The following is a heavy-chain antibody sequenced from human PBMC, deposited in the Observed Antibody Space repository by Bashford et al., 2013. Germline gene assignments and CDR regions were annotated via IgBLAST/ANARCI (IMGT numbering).Heavy chain of an antibody. D-gene: IGHD5-18*01. V-gene: IGHV1-8*01. Sequence: ASVKVSCKASGYTFTSYDINWVRQATGQGLEWMGWMNPNSGNTGYAQKFQGRVTMTRDTSISTAYLELSSLRSEDTAVYYCANNPANTGYFNHWARAPWSPSPQ. CDR3: ANNPANTGYFNH. CDR1: GYTFTSYD. J-gene: IGHJ1*01. CDR2: MNPNSGNT.